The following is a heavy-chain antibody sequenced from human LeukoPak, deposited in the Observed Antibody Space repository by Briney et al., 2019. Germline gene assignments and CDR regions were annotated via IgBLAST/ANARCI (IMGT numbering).Heavy chain of an antibody. V-gene: IGHV1-69*05. Sequence: ASVKVSCKASGGTFSSYAISWVRQAPGQGLEWMGGIIPIFGTANYAQKFQGRVTMTRDTSISTAYMELSRLRSDDTAVYYCARDGGGGWYLKYYFDYWGQGTLVTVSS. CDR1: GGTFSSYA. J-gene: IGHJ4*02. D-gene: IGHD6-19*01. CDR2: IIPIFGTA. CDR3: ARDGGGGWYLKYYFDY.